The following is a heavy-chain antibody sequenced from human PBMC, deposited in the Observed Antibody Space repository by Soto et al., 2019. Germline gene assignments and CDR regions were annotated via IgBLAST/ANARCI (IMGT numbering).Heavy chain of an antibody. D-gene: IGHD3-10*01. CDR2: IFYSGHL. CDR3: ARLGFGDLLYQQYYFDS. Sequence: TSETLSLTCSVSGTSFTTYYWSWIRQPPGKGLEWIGYIFYSGHLKYNPSLKSRVTMSVDTSKNQVSLKLNSATAADTAVYYCARLGFGDLLYQQYYFDSWGQGTLVTVSS. CDR1: GTSFTTYY. V-gene: IGHV4-59*08. J-gene: IGHJ4*02.